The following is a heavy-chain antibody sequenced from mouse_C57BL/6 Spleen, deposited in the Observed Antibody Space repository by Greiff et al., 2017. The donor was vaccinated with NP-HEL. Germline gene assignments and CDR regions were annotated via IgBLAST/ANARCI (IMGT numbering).Heavy chain of an antibody. Sequence: VQLQQSGPGLVQPSQSLSITCTVSGFSLTSYGVHWVRQSPGKGLEWLGVIWRGGSTDYTAAFMSRLSITKDNSKSQVFFKMNSLQADDTAIYYCAKVSAEYGSSYDYAMDYWGQGTSVTVSS. CDR1: GFSLTSYG. D-gene: IGHD1-1*01. V-gene: IGHV2-5*01. J-gene: IGHJ4*01. CDR2: IWRGGST. CDR3: AKVSAEYGSSYDYAMDY.